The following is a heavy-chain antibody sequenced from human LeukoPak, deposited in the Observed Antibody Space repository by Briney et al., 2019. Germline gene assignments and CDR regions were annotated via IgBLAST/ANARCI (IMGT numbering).Heavy chain of an antibody. CDR1: GFIFSSYG. CDR2: ISSSGTTI. J-gene: IGHJ4*02. Sequence: GRSLRLSCAASGFIFSSYGTNWVRQAPGKGLEWVSYISSSGTTIYYADSVKGRFTISRDNAKYSLHLQMDSLRADDTAVYSCARGGLGSWTFDSWGQGTLVTVSS. CDR3: ARGGLGSWTFDS. V-gene: IGHV3-48*04. D-gene: IGHD3-10*01.